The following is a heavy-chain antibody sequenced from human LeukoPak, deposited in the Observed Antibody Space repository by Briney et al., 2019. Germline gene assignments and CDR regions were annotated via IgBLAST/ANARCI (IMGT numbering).Heavy chain of an antibody. CDR2: ISHGGSSI. CDR3: AKDAGCSSTNCYNNWLDP. D-gene: IGHD2-2*02. CDR1: GFTFSSYA. V-gene: IGHV3-30*18. Sequence: PGRSLRLSCAASGFTFSSYAMHWVRQAPGKGLEWVALISHGGSSIYYADSVKGRFTISRGNSKNTLYLQMNSLRGEDTAVYYCAKDAGCSSTNCYNNWLDPWGQGTLVTVSS. J-gene: IGHJ5*02.